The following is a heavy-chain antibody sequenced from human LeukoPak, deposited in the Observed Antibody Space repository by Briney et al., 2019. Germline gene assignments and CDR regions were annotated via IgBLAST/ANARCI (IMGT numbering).Heavy chain of an antibody. CDR3: ARDRGRVAGEYFDY. V-gene: IGHV3-11*06. D-gene: IGHD6-19*01. J-gene: IGHJ4*02. Sequence: GGSLRLSCAASGFSLSDVYMSWIRQAPGKGLEWGSYISSSGSSTKYADFVKGRFTISKDNAKNSLYLQMNNLRVEDTAVYYCARDRGRVAGEYFDYWGQGTLVTVSS. CDR2: ISSSGSST. CDR1: GFSLSDVY.